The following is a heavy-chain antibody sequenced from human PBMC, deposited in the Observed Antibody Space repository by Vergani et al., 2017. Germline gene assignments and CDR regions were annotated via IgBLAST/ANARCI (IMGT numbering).Heavy chain of an antibody. Sequence: QVQLVQSGAEVKKPGASVKVSCKASGYTFTSYYMHWVRQAPGQGLEWMGIINPSGGSTSSAQKFQGRVTMTRDTSTSTVYMELSSLRSEDTAVYYCARGSTYYYGSGSTDGDYWGQGTLVTVSS. CDR3: ARGSTYYYGSGSTDGDY. J-gene: IGHJ4*02. D-gene: IGHD3-10*01. V-gene: IGHV1-46*01. CDR1: GYTFTSYY. CDR2: INPSGGST.